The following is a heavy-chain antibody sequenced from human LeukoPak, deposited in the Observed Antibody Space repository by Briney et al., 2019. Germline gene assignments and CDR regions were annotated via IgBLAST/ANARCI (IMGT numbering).Heavy chain of an antibody. CDR3: AREYPRGAAAPDY. Sequence: GGSLRLSCAASGFTFSSYGMNWVRQAPGKGLEWVSSISSSSSYIHYADSVKGRFTISRDNAKNSLYLQMNSLRAEDTAVYHCAREYPRGAAAPDYWGQGTLVTVSS. D-gene: IGHD6-13*01. V-gene: IGHV3-21*01. CDR2: ISSSSSYI. J-gene: IGHJ4*02. CDR1: GFTFSSYG.